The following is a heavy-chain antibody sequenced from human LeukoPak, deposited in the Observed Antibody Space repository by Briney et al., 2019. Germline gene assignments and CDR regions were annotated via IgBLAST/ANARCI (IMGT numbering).Heavy chain of an antibody. Sequence: GGSLRLSCAASGFTFSTYWMHWVRQAPGKGLVWVSRITSDGTATSYADPVKGRFTISRDNAKNTLYLEMNSLRVEDTAVYYCARRFEKWGQGTLVTVSS. V-gene: IGHV3-74*01. CDR1: GFTFSTYW. CDR3: ARRFEK. D-gene: IGHD3-3*01. CDR2: ITSDGTAT. J-gene: IGHJ4*02.